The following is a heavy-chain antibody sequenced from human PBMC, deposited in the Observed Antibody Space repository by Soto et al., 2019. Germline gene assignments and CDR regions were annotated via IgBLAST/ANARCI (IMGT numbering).Heavy chain of an antibody. D-gene: IGHD5-12*01. V-gene: IGHV1-3*01. J-gene: IGHJ5*02. Sequence: ASVKVSCKASGYTFTSYAMHWVRQAPGQRLEWMGWINAGNGNTKYSQKFQGRVTITRDTSASTAYMELSSLRSEDTAVYYCARDRYSGYDFHNWFDPWGQGTLVTVSS. CDR2: INAGNGNT. CDR3: ARDRYSGYDFHNWFDP. CDR1: GYTFTSYA.